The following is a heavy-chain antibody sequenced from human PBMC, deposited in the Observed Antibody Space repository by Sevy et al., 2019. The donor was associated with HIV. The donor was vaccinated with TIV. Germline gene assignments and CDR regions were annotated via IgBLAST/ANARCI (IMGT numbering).Heavy chain of an antibody. D-gene: IGHD4-4*01. J-gene: IGHJ4*02. CDR1: GATFNDYY. CDR2: IHPKNGGT. CDR3: ARESLHYSNYDS. Sequence: ASVKVSCEPSGATFNDYYLHWVRQAPGQGLEWMGRIHPKNGGTNYAQKFQGRVTMTRETCIGTTYMELSSLRSDDTAMYYCARESLHYSNYDSWGQGTLVTVSS. V-gene: IGHV1-2*06.